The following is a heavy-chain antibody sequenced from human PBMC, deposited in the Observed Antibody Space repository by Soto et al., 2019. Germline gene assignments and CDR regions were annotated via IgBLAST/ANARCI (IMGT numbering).Heavy chain of an antibody. D-gene: IGHD3-3*01. Sequence: QLHLVQSGAVVKKPGASVTVSCSASGYPVTAYYMHWVRQAPGRGLEWMGGINPATGAAKYTQTFQGRVTMTRDTPTSTVFMELSGLTSEDTALFYCARGGGVGVAGSAAFDMWGQGTLVTVSS. CDR2: INPATGAA. V-gene: IGHV1-2*02. J-gene: IGHJ3*02. CDR3: ARGGGVGVAGSAAFDM. CDR1: GYPVTAYY.